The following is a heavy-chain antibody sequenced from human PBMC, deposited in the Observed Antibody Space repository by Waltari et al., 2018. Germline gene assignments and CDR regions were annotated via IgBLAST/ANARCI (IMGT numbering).Heavy chain of an antibody. CDR3: AREGSGSYYPSLLDYYGMDV. V-gene: IGHV1-2*06. CDR1: GYTFTGYY. D-gene: IGHD1-26*01. Sequence: QVQLVQSGAEVKKPGASVKVSCKASGYTFTGYYMHWVRQAPGQGLEWMGRINPNSGGTIYAQKFQGRVTMTRDTSISTAYMELSRLRSDDTAVYYCAREGSGSYYPSLLDYYGMDVWGQGTTVTVSS. CDR2: INPNSGGT. J-gene: IGHJ6*02.